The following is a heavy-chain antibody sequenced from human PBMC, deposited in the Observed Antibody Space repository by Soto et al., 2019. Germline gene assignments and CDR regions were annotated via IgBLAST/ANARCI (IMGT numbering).Heavy chain of an antibody. CDR1: GYGFTTYG. V-gene: IGHV1-18*01. CDR2: ISAHNGNT. D-gene: IGHD1-1*01. J-gene: IGHJ4*02. CDR3: ARGRYGDY. Sequence: QVHLVQSGAEVKQPGASVKVSCKGSGYGFTTYGITWVRQAPGQGLEWMAWISAHNGNTNYAQKLQGRVTVTRDTSTRTAYMELRSLRSDDTAVYYCARGRYGDYWGQGALVTVSS.